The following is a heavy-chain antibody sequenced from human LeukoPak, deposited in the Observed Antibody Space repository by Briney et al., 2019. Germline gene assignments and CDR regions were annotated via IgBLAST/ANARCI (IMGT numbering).Heavy chain of an antibody. D-gene: IGHD2-15*01. CDR1: GFTFINYW. V-gene: IGHV3-74*01. Sequence: GGSLRLSCAASGFTFINYWMHWVRQAPGKGLVWVSRINSDGSNTSYADSVKGRFTISRDNAKNTLYLQMNSLRAEDTAVYYCARVGYCSGGSCYGVDYWGQGILVTVSS. CDR3: ARVGYCSGGSCYGVDY. J-gene: IGHJ4*02. CDR2: INSDGSNT.